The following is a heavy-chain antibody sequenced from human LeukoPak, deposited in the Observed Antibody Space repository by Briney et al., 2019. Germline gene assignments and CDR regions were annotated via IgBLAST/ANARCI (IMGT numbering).Heavy chain of an antibody. CDR1: GGSISSSSYY. D-gene: IGHD3-22*01. CDR3: ARDGAITMIVVVITSPPYYGMDV. CDR2: IYYSGST. V-gene: IGHV4-39*07. J-gene: IGHJ6*02. Sequence: SETLSLTCTVSGGSISSSSYYWGWIRQPPGKGLEWIGSIYYSGSTYYNPSLKSRVTISVDTSKNQFSLKLSSVTAADTAVYYCARDGAITMIVVVITSPPYYGMDVWGQGTTVTVSS.